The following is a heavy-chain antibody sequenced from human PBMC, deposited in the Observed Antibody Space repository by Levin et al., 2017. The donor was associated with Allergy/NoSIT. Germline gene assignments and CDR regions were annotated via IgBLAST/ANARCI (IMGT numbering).Heavy chain of an antibody. V-gene: IGHV4-30-4*01. CDR2: IYYSGST. CDR3: ARAPGYYDISLHPVYFDY. CDR1: GGSISSGDYY. D-gene: IGHD3-9*01. J-gene: IGHJ4*02. Sequence: SETLSLTCTVSGGSISSGDYYWSWIRQPPGKGLEWIGYIYYSGSTYYNPSLKSRVTISVDTSKNQFSLKLSSVTAADTAVYYCARAPGYYDISLHPVYFDYWGQGTLVTVSS.